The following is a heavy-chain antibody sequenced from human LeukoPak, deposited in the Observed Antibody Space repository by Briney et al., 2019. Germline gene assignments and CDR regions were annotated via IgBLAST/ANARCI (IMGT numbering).Heavy chain of an antibody. CDR1: GFPFSSYA. V-gene: IGHV3-23*01. J-gene: IGHJ4*02. Sequence: PGGSLRLYCAASGFPFSSYAMSWVRQAPGKGLEWVSAMSRGGGSTNYADAVKGRFTISRDNSKNTLYLQMNSLRAEDTAVYYCAKLVGNSDFDFWGQGTLVTVSS. D-gene: IGHD4-23*01. CDR3: AKLVGNSDFDF. CDR2: MSRGGGST.